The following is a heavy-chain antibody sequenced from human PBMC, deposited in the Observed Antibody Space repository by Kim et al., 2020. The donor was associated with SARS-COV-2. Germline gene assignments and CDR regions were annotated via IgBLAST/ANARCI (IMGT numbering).Heavy chain of an antibody. Sequence: GGSLRLSCAASGFTFDNYAMHWVRQAPGKGLDWVSLISGDPGRTYSADSVKGRFTISRDNSKNSLYLQMNSMRTEDTALYYCAKDFGGTWGATTYHNYYGIDVWGQGTSVTVSS. J-gene: IGHJ6*02. CDR3: AKDFGGTWGATTYHNYYGIDV. CDR2: ISGDPGRT. V-gene: IGHV3-43*02. CDR1: GFTFDNYA. D-gene: IGHD1-26*01.